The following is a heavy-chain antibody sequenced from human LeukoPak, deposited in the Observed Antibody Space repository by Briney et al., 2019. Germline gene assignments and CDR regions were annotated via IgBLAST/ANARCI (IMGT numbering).Heavy chain of an antibody. CDR2: IIPIFGTA. V-gene: IGHV1-69*05. CDR3: ARGKYPYSSTAYFDY. J-gene: IGHJ4*02. CDR1: GGTFSSYA. Sequence: SVKVSCKASGGTFSSYAISWVRQAPGKGLEWMGGIIPIFGTANYAQKFQGRVTITTDESTSTAYMELSSLRSEDTAVYYCARGKYPYSSTAYFDYWGQGTLVTVSS. D-gene: IGHD2-21*01.